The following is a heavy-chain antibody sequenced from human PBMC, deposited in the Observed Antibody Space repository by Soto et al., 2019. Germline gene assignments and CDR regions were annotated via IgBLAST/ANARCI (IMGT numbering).Heavy chain of an antibody. CDR3: ARDPYSATTVTIFDY. CDR2: ISNTGSSI. CDR1: GFTFSGHA. D-gene: IGHD4-17*01. J-gene: IGHJ4*02. Sequence: EVQLVESGGGLVQPGGSLRLSCAASGFTFSGHAMNWFRQAPGKGLEWISYISNTGSSIYYADSVKGRFTISRDNAKNSLYLLMNSLRAEDTAVYYCARDPYSATTVTIFDYWGQGALVTVSS. V-gene: IGHV3-48*01.